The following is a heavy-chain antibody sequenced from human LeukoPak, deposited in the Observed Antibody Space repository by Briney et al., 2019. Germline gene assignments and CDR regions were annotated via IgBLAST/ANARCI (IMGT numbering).Heavy chain of an antibody. CDR2: ISPNSGGT. J-gene: IGHJ4*02. CDR3: ARGDSGWYEYYFDY. CDR1: GYTFTGYY. V-gene: IGHV1-2*02. Sequence: ASVKVSCKASGYTFTGYYMHWVRQAPGQGLEWMGWISPNSGGTNYAQKFQGRVTMTRDTSISTAYMELSRLRSDDTAVYYCARGDSGWYEYYFDYWGQGTLVTVSS. D-gene: IGHD6-19*01.